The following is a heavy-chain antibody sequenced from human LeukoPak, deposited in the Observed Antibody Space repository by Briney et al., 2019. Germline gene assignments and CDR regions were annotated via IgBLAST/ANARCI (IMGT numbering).Heavy chain of an antibody. CDR3: ARGQGDYGSSFSFDY. CDR2: INHSGST. J-gene: IGHJ4*02. V-gene: IGHV4-34*01. Sequence: SETLSLTCAVYGGSFSGYYWSWIRQPPGKGLEWIGEINHSGSTNYNPSLKSRVTISVDTSKNQFSLKLSSVTAADTAVYYRARGQGDYGSSFSFDYWGQGTLVTVSS. D-gene: IGHD3-10*01. CDR1: GGSFSGYY.